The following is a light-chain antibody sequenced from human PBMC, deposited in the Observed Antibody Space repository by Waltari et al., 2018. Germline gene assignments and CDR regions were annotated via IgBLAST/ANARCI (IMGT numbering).Light chain of an antibody. CDR1: QSVSSW. CDR2: RAS. J-gene: IGKJ2*01. CDR3: QQYNTYPRT. Sequence: DIQMTQSPPTLSASVGDRVTITCRASQSVSSWLAWYQQKPGKAPNLLIYRASSLESGVPSRFSGSGSGTEFTLTISSLQPDDFVTYYCQQYNTYPRTFGQGTKLEIK. V-gene: IGKV1-5*03.